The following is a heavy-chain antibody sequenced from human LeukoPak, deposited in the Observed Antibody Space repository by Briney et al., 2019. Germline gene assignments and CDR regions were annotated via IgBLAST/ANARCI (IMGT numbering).Heavy chain of an antibody. V-gene: IGHV4-4*07. Sequence: SETLSLTCTVSGGSISNYYWSWIRQPAGKGLEWIGRVYSSGSTNYNPSLKSRVTMSVDTSKNQFSLKLSSVTAADTAVYYCARRGGGAYYDSSGYSYFDSWGQGTLVTVSS. J-gene: IGHJ4*02. CDR1: GGSISNYY. CDR2: VYSSGST. CDR3: ARRGGGAYYDSSGYSYFDS. D-gene: IGHD3-22*01.